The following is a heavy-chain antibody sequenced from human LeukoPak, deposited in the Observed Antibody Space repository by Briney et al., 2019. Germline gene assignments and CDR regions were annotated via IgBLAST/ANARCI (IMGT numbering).Heavy chain of an antibody. Sequence: SETLSLTCTVSGGSISSYYWSWIRQPPGKGLEWIGSIYYSGSTNYNPSLKSRVTISVDTSKNQFSLKLSSVTAADTAVYYCASKVVVIGAFDIWGQGTMVTVSS. CDR2: IYYSGST. V-gene: IGHV4-59*12. D-gene: IGHD3-22*01. J-gene: IGHJ3*02. CDR3: ASKVVVIGAFDI. CDR1: GGSISSYY.